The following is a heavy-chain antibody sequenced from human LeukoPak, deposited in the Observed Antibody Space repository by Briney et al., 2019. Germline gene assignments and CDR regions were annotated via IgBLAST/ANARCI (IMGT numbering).Heavy chain of an antibody. CDR1: GFTFTDFY. CDR2: ISPTSGTI. V-gene: IGHV3-11*04. CDR3: ARDSIVGATPGAFDI. D-gene: IGHD1-26*01. Sequence: PGGSLRLSCAASGFTFTDFYMTWMRQAPGKGLESVSYISPTSGTIYYADSVQGRFTISRDNAKNTLYLQMNSLRAEDTAVYYCARDSIVGATPGAFDIWGQGTMVTVSS. J-gene: IGHJ3*02.